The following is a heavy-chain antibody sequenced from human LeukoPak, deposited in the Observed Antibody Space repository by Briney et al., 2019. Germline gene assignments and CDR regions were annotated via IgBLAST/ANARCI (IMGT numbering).Heavy chain of an antibody. J-gene: IGHJ5*02. CDR2: ISVYNDNA. D-gene: IGHD2-2*03. V-gene: IGHV1-18*01. CDR3: ARDPGYCRTTTCPNWFDP. Sequence: ASVKVSCKASGYSFTSFGCTWVRQAPGQGLEWMGWISVYNDNAKYSQNFQGRVTLTTDVYTSTASMELRSLRVDDTAVYYCARDPGYCRTTTCPNWFDPWGQGTLVTVSS. CDR1: GYSFTSFG.